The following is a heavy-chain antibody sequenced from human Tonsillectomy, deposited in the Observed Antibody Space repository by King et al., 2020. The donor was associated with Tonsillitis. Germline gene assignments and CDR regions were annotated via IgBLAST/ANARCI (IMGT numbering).Heavy chain of an antibody. D-gene: IGHD6-13*01. CDR2: IDPSDSYT. V-gene: IGHV5-10-1*03. Sequence: QLVQSGAEVKKPGESLRISCKGSGYSFTSYWISWVRQMPGKGLEWMGRIDPSDSYTNYRPSFQGHVTISADKSVSTAYLQWSSLKAADTAMYYCVRHSYSGAAAGRSFDYWGQGTLVTVSS. CDR1: GYSFTSYW. CDR3: VRHSYSGAAAGRSFDY. J-gene: IGHJ4*02.